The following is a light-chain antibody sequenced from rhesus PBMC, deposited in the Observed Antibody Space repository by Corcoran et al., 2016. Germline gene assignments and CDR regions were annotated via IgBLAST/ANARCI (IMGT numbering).Light chain of an antibody. Sequence: DIQMTQSPSSLSASVGDRVTITCRASQGISDYLSWYQQKPGKAPKRLIYAASSLESGVPSRFSGSGSGTEVTLTISSLQPEDFAAYYVLQGYSTPRTFGQGTKVEIK. CDR3: LQGYSTPRT. J-gene: IGKJ1*01. V-gene: IGKV1-36*02. CDR2: AAS. CDR1: QGISDY.